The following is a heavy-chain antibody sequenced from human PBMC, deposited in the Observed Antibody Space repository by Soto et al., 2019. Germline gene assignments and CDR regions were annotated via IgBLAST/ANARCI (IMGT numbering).Heavy chain of an antibody. V-gene: IGHV3-33*01. CDR1: GFTFSSYG. Sequence: QVQVVESGGGVVQPGRSLRLSCAASGFTFSSYGMHWVRQAPGKGLEWVAVIWYDGSNKYYADSVKGRFTISRDNSKNTLDLQMNSLRAEDTAVYYCARADSNYGVDYWGQGTLVTVSS. CDR2: IWYDGSNK. J-gene: IGHJ4*02. CDR3: ARADSNYGVDY. D-gene: IGHD4-4*01.